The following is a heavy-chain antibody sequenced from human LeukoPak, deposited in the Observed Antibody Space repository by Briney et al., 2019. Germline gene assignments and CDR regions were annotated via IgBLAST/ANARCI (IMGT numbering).Heavy chain of an antibody. D-gene: IGHD3-10*01. Sequence: PSETLSLTWAVYGGSFSGYYWSWIRQPPGKGLEWIGEINHSGSTNYNPSLKSRVTISVDTSKNQFSLKLSSVTAADTAVYYCARVVRGVDAFDIWGQGTMVTVSS. CDR2: INHSGST. CDR1: GGSFSGYY. CDR3: ARVVRGVDAFDI. J-gene: IGHJ3*02. V-gene: IGHV4-34*01.